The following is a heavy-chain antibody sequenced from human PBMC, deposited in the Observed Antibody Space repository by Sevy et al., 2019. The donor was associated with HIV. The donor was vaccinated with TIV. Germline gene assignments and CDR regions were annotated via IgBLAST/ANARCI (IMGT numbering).Heavy chain of an antibody. J-gene: IGHJ4*02. Sequence: GGSLRLSCAASGFTFTNAWMSWVRQAPGKGLEWVGRLRSKSDGTTTDYAAPVKGRFTISRDDSKNTVYLQMSGLEIEDTAVYYCITRPNYDSSGYYYPKFDHWGQGTLDTVSS. V-gene: IGHV3-15*01. D-gene: IGHD3-22*01. CDR2: LRSKSDGTTT. CDR3: ITRPNYDSSGYYYPKFDH. CDR1: GFTFTNAW.